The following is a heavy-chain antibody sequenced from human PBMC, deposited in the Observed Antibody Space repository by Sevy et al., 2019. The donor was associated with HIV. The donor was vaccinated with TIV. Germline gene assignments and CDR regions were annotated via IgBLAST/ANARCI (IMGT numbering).Heavy chain of an antibody. CDR2: ISYDGRNK. Sequence: GESLKISCSASGFTFSSYALLWVRQAPGKGLEWVSLISYDGRNKYYSESVKGRFAISRDESKTTLFLQMDSLRTDDTATYYCARVGVSYCTVDFYHGFDDWGRGTLVTVSS. J-gene: IGHJ4*02. D-gene: IGHD2-8*02. CDR3: ARVGVSYCTVDFYHGFDD. CDR1: GFTFSSYA. V-gene: IGHV3-30*09.